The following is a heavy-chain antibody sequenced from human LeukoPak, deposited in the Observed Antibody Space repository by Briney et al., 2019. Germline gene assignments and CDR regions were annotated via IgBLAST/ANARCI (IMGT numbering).Heavy chain of an antibody. D-gene: IGHD3-10*01. J-gene: IGHJ4*02. V-gene: IGHV3-74*01. CDR3: ASSGYGHFYYDY. CDR1: GFTLSDYW. Sequence: GGSLRLSCAASGFTLSDYWMHWVRQVPGKGLMWISRFTNDGSGAGYADSVMGRFIISRDDTKNALYLQMNSLRAEDTAVYYCASSGYGHFYYDYWGQGAVVTVSS. CDR2: FTNDGSGA.